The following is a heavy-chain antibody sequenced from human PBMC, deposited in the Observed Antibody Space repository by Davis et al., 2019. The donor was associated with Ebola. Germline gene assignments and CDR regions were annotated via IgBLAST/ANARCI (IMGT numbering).Heavy chain of an antibody. CDR3: ARDSGTGVAASGYFDA. J-gene: IGHJ4*02. Sequence: PGGSLRLSCAASGFTFFNYPMHWVRQAPGKGLEWVAVISNDEARKYYADSVKGRFTISRDNSKNTLFLQMNSLRGEDTALYYCARDSGTGVAASGYFDAWGQGTLVTVSS. CDR2: ISNDEARK. CDR1: GFTFFNYP. V-gene: IGHV3-30-3*01. D-gene: IGHD6-13*01.